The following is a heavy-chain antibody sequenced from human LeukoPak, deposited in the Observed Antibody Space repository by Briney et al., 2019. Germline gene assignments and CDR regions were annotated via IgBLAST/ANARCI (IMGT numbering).Heavy chain of an antibody. V-gene: IGHV3-23*01. CDR2: ISGSGRST. J-gene: IGHJ6*03. CDR3: AKTELVMNYYYYMDV. D-gene: IGHD3-10*01. Sequence: PGGSLRLSCAASGFTFSSYAMSWVRQAPGKGLEWVSSISGSGRSTYYADSVKGRFTISRDNSKNTLYLQMNSLRAEDTAVYYCAKTELVMNYYYYMDVWGKGTTVTVSS. CDR1: GFTFSSYA.